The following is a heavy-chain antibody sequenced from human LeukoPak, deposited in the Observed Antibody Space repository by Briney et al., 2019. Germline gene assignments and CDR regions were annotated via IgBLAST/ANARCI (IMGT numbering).Heavy chain of an antibody. CDR2: ISGSGGST. Sequence: GGSLRLSCAASGFTVSSNYMSWVRQAPGKGLEWVSAISGSGGSTYYADSVKGRFTISRDNSKNTLYLQMNSLRAEDTAVYYCAKAWELLDYYFDYWGQGTLVTVSS. CDR3: AKAWELLDYYFDY. D-gene: IGHD1-26*01. CDR1: GFTVSSNY. V-gene: IGHV3-23*01. J-gene: IGHJ4*02.